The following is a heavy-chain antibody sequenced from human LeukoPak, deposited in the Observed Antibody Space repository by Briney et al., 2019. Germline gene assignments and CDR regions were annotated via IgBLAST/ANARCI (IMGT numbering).Heavy chain of an antibody. D-gene: IGHD3-16*01. CDR1: GFSFNSDW. J-gene: IGHJ4*02. CDR3: TRRLDD. V-gene: IGHV3-7*01. Sequence: GGSLRLSCAASGFSFNSDWMDWVRKAPGKGLEWVANIKHDESEKNYLDSVKGRFTISRDNAQNSLYLQMNGLRVEDTAVYYCTRRLDDWGQGTLVTVSS. CDR2: IKHDESEK.